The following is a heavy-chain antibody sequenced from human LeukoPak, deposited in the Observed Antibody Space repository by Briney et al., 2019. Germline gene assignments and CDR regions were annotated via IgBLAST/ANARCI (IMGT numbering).Heavy chain of an antibody. J-gene: IGHJ4*02. CDR1: GFTFSAFW. Sequence: PGGSLRLSCAASGFTFSAFWMHWVRQAPGKGLVWVSRINSDDSRTTYADSVKGRFTISRDNSKNTLSLQVSSLRTEDTAVYYCAKDRYSYAFEYSDSWGQGTLVTVSS. D-gene: IGHD5-18*01. CDR2: INSDDSRT. V-gene: IGHV3-74*01. CDR3: AKDRYSYAFEYSDS.